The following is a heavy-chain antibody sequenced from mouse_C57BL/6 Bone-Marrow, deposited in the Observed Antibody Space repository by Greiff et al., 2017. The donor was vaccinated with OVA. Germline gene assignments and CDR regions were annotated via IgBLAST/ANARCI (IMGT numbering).Heavy chain of an antibody. D-gene: IGHD1-1*01. CDR1: GYAFSSSW. J-gene: IGHJ2*01. Sequence: VKLQESGPELVKPGASVKISCKASGYAFSSSWMNWVKQRPGTGLEWIGRIYPGDGDTNYNGKFKGKATLTADKSSSTAYMQLSSLTSEDSAVYFCAPLLLRDYWGQGTTLTVSS. CDR3: APLLLRDY. V-gene: IGHV1-82*01. CDR2: IYPGDGDT.